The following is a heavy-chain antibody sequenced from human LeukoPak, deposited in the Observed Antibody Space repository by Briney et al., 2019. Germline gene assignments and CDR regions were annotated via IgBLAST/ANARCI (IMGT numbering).Heavy chain of an antibody. V-gene: IGHV4-59*01. CDR3: ARAVQLERPPPLIDYYYMDV. Sequence: PSETLSLTCAVYGGSFSGYYWSWIRQPPGKGLEWIGYIYYSGSTNYNPSLKSRVTISVDTSKNQFSLKLSSVTAAATAVYYCARAVQLERPPPLIDYYYMDVWGKGTTVTVSS. CDR2: IYYSGST. J-gene: IGHJ6*03. CDR1: GGSFSGYY. D-gene: IGHD1-1*01.